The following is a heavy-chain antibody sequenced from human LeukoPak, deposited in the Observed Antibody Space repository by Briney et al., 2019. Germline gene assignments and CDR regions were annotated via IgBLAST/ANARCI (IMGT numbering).Heavy chain of an antibody. D-gene: IGHD2-21*01. CDR2: ITGSDGRT. J-gene: IGHJ3*01. Sequence: GGSLRLSCAASGFSFSSYAMSWVRQAPGKGLEWVSYITGSDGRTWYPDSVKGRLTISRDNSKNMLYLQMNNLRAEDTAVYYCARDRRFPDDVFDVWGQGTMVTVSS. CDR3: ARDRRFPDDVFDV. CDR1: GFSFSSYA. V-gene: IGHV3-23*01.